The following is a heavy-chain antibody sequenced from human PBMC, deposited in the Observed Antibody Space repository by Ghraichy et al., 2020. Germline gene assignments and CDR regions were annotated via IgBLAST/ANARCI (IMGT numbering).Heavy chain of an antibody. J-gene: IGHJ4*02. Sequence: GGSLRLSCAASGFTFSDYWMSWVRQAPGKGLEWVANIKQDGSETYYVHSVKGRFTISRDNAKNSLYLQMNSLRAEDTALYYCVRGWYDYWGQGTLVTVSS. V-gene: IGHV3-7*03. CDR1: GFTFSDYW. CDR3: VRGWYDY. CDR2: IKQDGSET. D-gene: IGHD2-15*01.